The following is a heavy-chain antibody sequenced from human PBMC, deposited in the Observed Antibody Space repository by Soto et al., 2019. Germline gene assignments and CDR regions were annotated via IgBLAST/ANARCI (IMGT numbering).Heavy chain of an antibody. CDR2: IDRSDSYT. D-gene: IGHD3-10*01. J-gene: IGHJ6*01. V-gene: IGHV5-10-1*01. CDR1: VYSFTSYC. Sequence: PGESMKISCKSSVYSFTSYCSRWLLQMPGKCRAWMGSIDRSDSYTNYSPAFQRPVTSSVDKSISTVYLQWSSLNPSATALSYCARNVILDAGGSRYYYGMDVWGQGTTVNVS. CDR3: ARNVILDAGGSRYYYGMDV.